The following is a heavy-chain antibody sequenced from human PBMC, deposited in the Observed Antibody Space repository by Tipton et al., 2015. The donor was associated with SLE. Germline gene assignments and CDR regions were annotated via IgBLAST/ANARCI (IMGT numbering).Heavy chain of an antibody. D-gene: IGHD6-19*01. V-gene: IGHV1-69*09. Sequence: QVQLVQSGPEVKKPGSSVKVSCKASGGTFSSYAISWVRQAPGQGLEWMGRIIPILGIANYAQKFQGRVTMTTDTSTSTAYMELRSLRSDDTAVYYCARGGGYSSGWYEEDVAYYGLDVWGQGTTVTVSS. CDR3: ARGGGYSSGWYEEDVAYYGLDV. J-gene: IGHJ6*02. CDR1: GGTFSSYA. CDR2: IIPILGIA.